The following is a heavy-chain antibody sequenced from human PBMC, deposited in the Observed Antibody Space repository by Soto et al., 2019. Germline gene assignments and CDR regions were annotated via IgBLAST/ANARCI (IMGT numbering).Heavy chain of an antibody. CDR1: GVSISSYF. J-gene: IGHJ4*02. CDR2: TYHRGST. V-gene: IGHV4-59*01. D-gene: IGHD6-25*01. Sequence: LSLTCSVSGVSISSYFWSWIRQAPGGGLEWIGYTYHRGSTNYSPSLKSRVAISLDTSENQFSLKVNSVTAADTAVYYCARIGGYHGPLDYWGQGTPVTVSS. CDR3: ARIGGYHGPLDY.